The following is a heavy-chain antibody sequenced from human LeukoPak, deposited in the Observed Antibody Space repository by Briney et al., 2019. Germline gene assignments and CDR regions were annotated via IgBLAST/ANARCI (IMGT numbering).Heavy chain of an antibody. CDR1: GFTFSSYA. V-gene: IGHV3-23*01. CDR3: AKEFSYYYDSSGYYSGTDAFDI. Sequence: TGGSLRLSCTASGFTFSSYAMSWVRQAPGKGLEWVSAISGSGGSTYSADSVKGRFTISRDNSKNTLYLQMNSLRAEDTAVYYCAKEFSYYYDSSGYYSGTDAFDIWGQGTLVTVSS. D-gene: IGHD3-22*01. J-gene: IGHJ3*02. CDR2: ISGSGGST.